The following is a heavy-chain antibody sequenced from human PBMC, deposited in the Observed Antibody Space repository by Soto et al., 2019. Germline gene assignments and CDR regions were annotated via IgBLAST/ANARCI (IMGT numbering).Heavy chain of an antibody. J-gene: IGHJ6*02. CDR3: AREGYSGYLRIGYGMDV. V-gene: IGHV4-30-4*01. D-gene: IGHD5-12*01. CDR1: GGSISSGDYY. CDR2: IYYSGST. Sequence: PSETLSLTCTVSGGSISSGDYYWSWIRQPPGKGLEWIGYIYYSGSTYYNPSLKSRVTISVDRSKNQFSLKLSSVTAADTAVYYCAREGYSGYLRIGYGMDVWGQGTTVTV.